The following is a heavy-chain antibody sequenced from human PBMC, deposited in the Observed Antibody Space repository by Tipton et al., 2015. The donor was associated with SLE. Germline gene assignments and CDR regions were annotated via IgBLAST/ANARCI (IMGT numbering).Heavy chain of an antibody. J-gene: IGHJ4*02. CDR3: ARDLAIFGVDTLDY. CDR2: INSDGSST. CDR1: GFTFSSYW. Sequence: SLRLSRAASGFTFSSYWMHWVRQAPGKGLVWVSRINSDGSSTSYADSVKGRFTISRDNAKNTRYLQMNRLRAEDTAVYYCARDLAIFGVDTLDYWGQGTLVTVSS. V-gene: IGHV3-74*01. D-gene: IGHD3-3*01.